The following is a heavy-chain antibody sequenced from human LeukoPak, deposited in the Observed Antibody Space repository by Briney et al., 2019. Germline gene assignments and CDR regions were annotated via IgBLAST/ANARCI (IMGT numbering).Heavy chain of an antibody. D-gene: IGHD2-15*01. J-gene: IGHJ1*01. Sequence: GGSLRLSCAASGFTFSSYAMSWVRQAPGKGLEWVSATSGSGGSTYYADSVQGRFTISRDNSKNTLYLQMNSLRAEDTAVYYCAKQGYCSGGSCYSDYFQHWGQGTLVTVSS. CDR1: GFTFSSYA. CDR3: AKQGYCSGGSCYSDYFQH. V-gene: IGHV3-23*01. CDR2: TSGSGGST.